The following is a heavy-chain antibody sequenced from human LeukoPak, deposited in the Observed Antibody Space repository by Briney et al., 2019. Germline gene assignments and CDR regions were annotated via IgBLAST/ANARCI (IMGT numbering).Heavy chain of an antibody. CDR1: GFTFSSYG. D-gene: IGHD6-19*01. J-gene: IGHJ6*02. CDR2: ISYDGSNK. V-gene: IGHV3-30*18. CDR3: AKGRIAVAPYYGMDV. Sequence: PGRSLRLSCAASGFTFSSYGMHWVRQAPGKGLEWVAVISYDGSNKYYADSVKGRFTISRDNSKNTLYLQMNSLRAEDTAIYYCAKGRIAVAPYYGMDVWGRGTTVSVSS.